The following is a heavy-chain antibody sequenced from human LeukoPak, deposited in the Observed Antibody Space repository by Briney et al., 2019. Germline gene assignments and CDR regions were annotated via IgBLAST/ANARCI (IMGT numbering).Heavy chain of an antibody. D-gene: IGHD6-19*01. J-gene: IGHJ4*02. CDR2: IYYSGST. CDR1: GGSFSGYY. Sequence: SETLSLTCAVYGGSFSGYYWSWIRQPPGKGLEWIGYIYYSGSTNYNPSLKSRVTISVDTSKNQFSLKLSSVTAADTAVYYCARDEMYSSGWYYFDYWGQGTLVTVSS. CDR3: ARDEMYSSGWYYFDY. V-gene: IGHV4-59*01.